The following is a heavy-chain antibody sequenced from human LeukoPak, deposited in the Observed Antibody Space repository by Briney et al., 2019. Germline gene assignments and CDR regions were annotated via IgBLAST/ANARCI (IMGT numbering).Heavy chain of an antibody. D-gene: IGHD5-12*01. CDR3: ARWNSGYDYYYFDY. Sequence: ASVKVSCKASGGTFISYAISWVRQAPGQGLEWMGGIIPIFGTANYAQKFQGRVTITADESTSTAYMELSSLRSEDTAVYYCARWNSGYDYYYFDYWGQGTLVTVSS. CDR2: IIPIFGTA. J-gene: IGHJ4*02. CDR1: GGTFISYA. V-gene: IGHV1-69*13.